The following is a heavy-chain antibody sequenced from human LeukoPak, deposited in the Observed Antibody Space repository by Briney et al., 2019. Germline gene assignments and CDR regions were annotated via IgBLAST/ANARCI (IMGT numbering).Heavy chain of an antibody. J-gene: IGHJ4*02. CDR3: ARDDGGPCGY. V-gene: IGHV3-30-3*01. Sequence: GGSLRLSCAASGFTFSSYAMHWVRQAPGKELEWVAVISYDGSNKYYADSVKGRFTISRDNSKNTLYLQMNSLRAEDTAVYYCARDDGGPCGYWGQGTLVTVSS. D-gene: IGHD3-16*01. CDR2: ISYDGSNK. CDR1: GFTFSSYA.